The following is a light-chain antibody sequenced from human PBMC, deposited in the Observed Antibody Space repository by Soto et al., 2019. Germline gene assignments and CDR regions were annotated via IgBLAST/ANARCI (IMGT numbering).Light chain of an antibody. V-gene: IGKV3-11*01. CDR1: QSVSSN. Sequence: EIVLIQSPATLSLSPGERATLSCRASQSVSSNLAWYQQNSGQAPRLLIFDASKRATGIPVRFSGSGSGTDFTLTISSLEPEDFTVYYCQQHSDWPLTFGGGTRVEVK. J-gene: IGKJ4*01. CDR3: QQHSDWPLT. CDR2: DAS.